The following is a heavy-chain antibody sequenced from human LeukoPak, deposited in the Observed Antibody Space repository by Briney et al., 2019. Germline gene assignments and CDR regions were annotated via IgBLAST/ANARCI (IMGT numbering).Heavy chain of an antibody. J-gene: IGHJ4*02. CDR3: ARLPYSSGWYVY. CDR2: IYYSGST. Sequence: PSETLSLTCSVSGGSINSYFWSWIWQPPGKGLEWIGYIYYSGSTNYNPSLESRVTISVDTSKNQFSLKLSSVTASDTAVYYCARLPYSSGWYVYWGQGILVTVSS. CDR1: GGSINSYF. V-gene: IGHV4-59*01. D-gene: IGHD6-19*01.